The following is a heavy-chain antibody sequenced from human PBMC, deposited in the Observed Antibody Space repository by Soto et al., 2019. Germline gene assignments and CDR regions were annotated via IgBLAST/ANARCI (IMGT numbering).Heavy chain of an antibody. D-gene: IGHD1-7*01. CDR3: AREEGTELDF. CDR1: GYTFTDAY. J-gene: IGHJ4*02. Sequence: QVRLVQSGAEVKKPGASVKVTCKPSGYTFTDAYIHWVRQAPGQGLEWLGWINPKNGGTNYAQEFQGRVTMTRDTSSSTAFMELSSLNSNDTAVYYCAREEGTELDFWGQGTLVTVSS. V-gene: IGHV1-2*02. CDR2: INPKNGGT.